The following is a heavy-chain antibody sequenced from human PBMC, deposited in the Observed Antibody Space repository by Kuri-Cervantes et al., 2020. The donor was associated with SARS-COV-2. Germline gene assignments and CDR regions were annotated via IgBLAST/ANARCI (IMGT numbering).Heavy chain of an antibody. J-gene: IGHJ4*02. V-gene: IGHV3-30-3*01. Sequence: LSFAASGFAFCSYAMHWVRPAPGKGLEWVAVISYDGSNKYHADSVKGRFTISRDNTKNTLYLQMNRLRAEDTAVYYCARGMRAGATSWSFDYWGQGTLVTVSS. CDR1: GFAFCSYA. CDR2: ISYDGSNK. D-gene: IGHD1-26*01. CDR3: ARGMRAGATSWSFDY.